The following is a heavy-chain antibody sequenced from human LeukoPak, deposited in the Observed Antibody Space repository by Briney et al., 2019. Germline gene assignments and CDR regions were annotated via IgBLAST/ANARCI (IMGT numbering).Heavy chain of an antibody. CDR1: GFTFSSYG. J-gene: IGHJ3*02. CDR3: AKGGTAGTAWAFDI. CDR2: IRYDGSNK. Sequence: GGSLRLSCAASGFTFSSYGMHWVRQAPGKGLEWVAFIRYDGSNKYYADSVKGRFTISRDNSKNTLYPQMNSLRAEDTAVYYCAKGGTAGTAWAFDIWGQGTMVTVSS. D-gene: IGHD6-13*01. V-gene: IGHV3-30*02.